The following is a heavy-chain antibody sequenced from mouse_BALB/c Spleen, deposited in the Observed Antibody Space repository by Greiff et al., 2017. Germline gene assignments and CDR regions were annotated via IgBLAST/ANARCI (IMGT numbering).Heavy chain of an antibody. CDR1: GYTFTSYV. J-gene: IGHJ2*01. D-gene: IGHD2-3*01. Sequence: VQLQQSGPELVKPGASVKMSCKASGYTFTSYVMHWVKQKPGQGLEWIGYINPHNDGTKYNEKFKGKATLTSDKSSSTAYMELSSLTSEDSAVYYCARGGIYDGYHIDYWGQGTTLTVSS. CDR3: ARGGIYDGYHIDY. CDR2: INPHNDGT. V-gene: IGHV1-14*01.